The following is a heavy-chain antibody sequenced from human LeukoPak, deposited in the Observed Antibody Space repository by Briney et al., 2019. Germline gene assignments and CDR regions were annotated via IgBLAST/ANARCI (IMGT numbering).Heavy chain of an antibody. V-gene: IGHV3-23*01. CDR3: AKDPYRASSGLVDY. CDR1: GFTFSNYA. J-gene: IGHJ4*02. Sequence: GGSLRLSCATSGFTFSNYAVSWVRQAPGKGLEWVSSISGSGGTTYYADSVKGRFTISRDNSKNTLYLQMNSLRAEDTAVYYCAKDPYRASSGLVDYWGQGTLVTVAS. D-gene: IGHD5-12*01. CDR2: ISGSGGTT.